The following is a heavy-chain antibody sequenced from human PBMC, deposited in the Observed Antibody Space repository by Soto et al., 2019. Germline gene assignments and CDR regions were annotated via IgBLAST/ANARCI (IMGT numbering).Heavy chain of an antibody. CDR2: IKEHGGQD. Sequence: PEVSLRLSCAAGGFTFKTYWMSWVRQAPGKGLEWVAHIKEHGGQDFYVDSVKGRFTIFRDNAKNSLYLQMNSLRAEDTAVYYCTRGLSRDMAPNMGCYLDCWGQ. CDR3: TRGLSRDMAPNMGCYLDC. J-gene: IGHJ4*02. D-gene: IGHD1-26*01. CDR1: GFTFKTYW. V-gene: IGHV3-7*03.